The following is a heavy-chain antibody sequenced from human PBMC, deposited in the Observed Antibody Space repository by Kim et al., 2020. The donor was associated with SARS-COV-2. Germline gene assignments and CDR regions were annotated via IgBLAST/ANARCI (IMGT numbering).Heavy chain of an antibody. J-gene: IGHJ5*02. CDR3: ARWRVAYNWFDP. V-gene: IGHV4-4*02. Sequence: NYNPSLRRRVTMSVDKSQNQFSLKLGSVTAADTAEYYCARWRVAYNWFDPWGQGTLVTVSS. D-gene: IGHD2-15*01.